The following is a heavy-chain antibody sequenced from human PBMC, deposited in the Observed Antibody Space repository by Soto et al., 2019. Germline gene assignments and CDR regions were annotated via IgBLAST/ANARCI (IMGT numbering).Heavy chain of an antibody. V-gene: IGHV3-11*06. D-gene: IGHD1-20*01. CDR1: GFTFSDYY. CDR2: ISSSSSYT. Sequence: PVGSLRLSCAASGFTFSDYYMSWIRQAPGKGLEWVSYISSSSSYTNYADSVKGRFTISRDNAKNSLYLQMNSLRAEDTAVYYCARYNWNDAPLLGYWGQGTLVTVSS. J-gene: IGHJ4*02. CDR3: ARYNWNDAPLLGY.